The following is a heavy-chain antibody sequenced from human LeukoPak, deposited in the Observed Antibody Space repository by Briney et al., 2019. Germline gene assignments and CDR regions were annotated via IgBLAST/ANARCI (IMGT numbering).Heavy chain of an antibody. D-gene: IGHD5-18*01. V-gene: IGHV4-39*07. CDR3: ARGQKYSYGYTVTELGSGYFDY. J-gene: IGHJ4*02. CDR2: INHSGST. CDR1: GGSISSSSYY. Sequence: SETLSLTCTVSGGSISSSSYYWGWIRQPPGKGLEWIGEINHSGSTNYNPSLKSRVTISVDTSKNQFSLKLSSVTAADTAVYFCARGQKYSYGYTVTELGSGYFDYWGQGTLVTVSS.